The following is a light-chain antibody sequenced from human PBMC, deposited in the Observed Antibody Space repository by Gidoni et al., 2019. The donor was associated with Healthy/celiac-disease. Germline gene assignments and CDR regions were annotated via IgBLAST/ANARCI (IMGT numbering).Light chain of an antibody. Sequence: EIVMTQSPATLSVSPGERATLSCSASQSVSSNLAWYQQKPVQAPRLLISGASTRATGIPARFSGSGSGTEFTLTISSLQSEDFAVYYCQQYNNWPPLTFGGGTKVEIK. CDR3: QQYNNWPPLT. J-gene: IGKJ4*01. CDR2: GAS. V-gene: IGKV3-15*01. CDR1: QSVSSN.